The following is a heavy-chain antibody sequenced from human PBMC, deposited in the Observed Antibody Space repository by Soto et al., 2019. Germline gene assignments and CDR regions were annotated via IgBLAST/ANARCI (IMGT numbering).Heavy chain of an antibody. V-gene: IGHV3-53*02. CDR1: GFTLSNNR. CDR2: LYFYGSA. CDR3: ARVWTSESFFDY. Sequence: EVQLVETGGGLVLPGGSLSLSCVVSGFTLSNNRMTWVRQAPGQGLEWVSDLYFYGSANYADSVMGRFTIFKDDSKNTLYLQRTTLRAGDTALYYCARVWTSESFFDYWGQGTLVTVSP. J-gene: IGHJ4*02. D-gene: IGHD2-21*01.